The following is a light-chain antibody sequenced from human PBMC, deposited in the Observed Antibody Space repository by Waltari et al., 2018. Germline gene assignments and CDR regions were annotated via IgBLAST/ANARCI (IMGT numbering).Light chain of an antibody. V-gene: IGLV1-36*01. CDR3: AAWDDSLNGVV. Sequence: QSVLTQPPSVSDAPRQRVTISCSGSSSNIGNTAVNWYQQLPGKAPKLLIYYDDLLPSGVSDRFSGSKSGTSASLAISGLQSDDEADYYCAAWDDSLNGVVFGGGTKLTVL. CDR1: SSNIGNTA. J-gene: IGLJ2*01. CDR2: YDD.